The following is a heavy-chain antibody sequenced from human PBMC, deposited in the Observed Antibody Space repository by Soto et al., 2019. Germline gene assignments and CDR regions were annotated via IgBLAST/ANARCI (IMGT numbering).Heavy chain of an antibody. CDR1: GYTFTGYY. Sequence: ASVKVSCKASGYTFTGYYMHWVRQAPGQGLEWMGWINPNSGGTNYAQKFQGWVTMTRDTSISTAYMELSRLRSDDTAVYYCARGCSTTSCYPTIGGDYYMDVWGTGTTVTVSS. D-gene: IGHD2-2*01. CDR3: ARGCSTTSCYPTIGGDYYMDV. CDR2: INPNSGGT. J-gene: IGHJ6*03. V-gene: IGHV1-2*04.